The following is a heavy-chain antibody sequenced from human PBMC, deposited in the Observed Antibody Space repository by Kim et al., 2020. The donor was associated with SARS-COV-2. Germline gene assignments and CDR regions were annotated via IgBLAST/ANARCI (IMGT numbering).Heavy chain of an antibody. D-gene: IGHD6-13*01. CDR3: ASVIAAAGLAFDI. V-gene: IGHV4-4*09. Sequence: PSLKRRVTISGDTSKNQFSLKLSSVTAADTAVYYCASVIAAAGLAFDIWGQGTMVTVSS. J-gene: IGHJ3*02.